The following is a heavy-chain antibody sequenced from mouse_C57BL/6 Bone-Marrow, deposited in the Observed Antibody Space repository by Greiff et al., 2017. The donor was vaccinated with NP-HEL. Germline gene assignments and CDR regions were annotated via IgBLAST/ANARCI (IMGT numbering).Heavy chain of an antibody. V-gene: IGHV1-82*01. CDR2: IYPGDGDT. CDR1: GYAFSSSW. CDR3: ARWGLRRYFDY. D-gene: IGHD2-2*01. J-gene: IGHJ2*01. Sequence: QVQLQQSGPELVKPGASVKISCKASGYAFSSSWMNWVKQRPGKGLEWIGRIYPGDGDTNYNGKFKGKATLTADKSSSTAYMQLSSLTSEDSAVYFCARWGLRRYFDYWGQGTTLTVSA.